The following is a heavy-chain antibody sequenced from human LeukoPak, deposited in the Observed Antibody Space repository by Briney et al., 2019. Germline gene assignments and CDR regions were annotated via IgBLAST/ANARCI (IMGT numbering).Heavy chain of an antibody. CDR2: INPNSGGT. Sequence: GASVKVSCKASGYTFIGYYMHWVRQAPGQGLEWMGWINPNSGGTNYAQKFQGRVTMTRDTSISTAYMELSRLRSDDTAVYYCARVTMIVVDDAFDIWGQGTMVTVSS. J-gene: IGHJ3*02. CDR3: ARVTMIVVDDAFDI. V-gene: IGHV1-2*02. D-gene: IGHD3-22*01. CDR1: GYTFIGYY.